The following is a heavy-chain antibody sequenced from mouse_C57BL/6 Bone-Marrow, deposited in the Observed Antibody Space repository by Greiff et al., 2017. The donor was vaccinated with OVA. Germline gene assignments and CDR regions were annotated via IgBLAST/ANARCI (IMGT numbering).Heavy chain of an antibody. V-gene: IGHV8-12*01. J-gene: IGHJ4*01. CDR2: IYWGDDK. CDR1: GFSLSTSGMG. Sequence: QVTLKVCGPGILQSSQTLSLTCSFSGFSLSTSGMGVSWIRQPSGKGLEWLAHIYWGDDKRYNPSLKSRLTISKDTSRNQVFLKITSVDTADTATYYCARRDYYGSSYVYAMDYWGQGTSVTVSS. CDR3: ARRDYYGSSYVYAMDY. D-gene: IGHD1-1*01.